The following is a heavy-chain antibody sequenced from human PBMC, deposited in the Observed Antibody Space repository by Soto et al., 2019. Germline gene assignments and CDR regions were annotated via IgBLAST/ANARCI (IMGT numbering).Heavy chain of an antibody. CDR3: VKWHTSNFDSLPFTGFDF. CDR1: GFTFSDSV. J-gene: IGHJ4*02. CDR2: MSGDGRT. D-gene: IGHD3-22*01. Sequence: PGGSLRLSCVGSGFTFSDSVIACVRQAPGKGLEWLSVMSGDGRTRYALSVTGRFTISRDNSKNTLYLQMRSPRAEDAAAYYCVKWHTSNFDSLPFTGFDFWGQGTQVTV. V-gene: IGHV3-23*01.